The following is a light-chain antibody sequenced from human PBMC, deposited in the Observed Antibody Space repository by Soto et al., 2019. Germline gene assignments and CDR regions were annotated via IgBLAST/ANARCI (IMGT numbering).Light chain of an antibody. Sequence: QSALTQPASVSLSPGQSITISCNGTSSDVGGYKYVSWYQHHPGKAPKLMIYEVTNRPSGVSNRFSGSKSGNTASLTISGLQAEDEADYYCSSYTITSIRSVFGTGTKVTVL. V-gene: IGLV2-14*01. CDR2: EVT. J-gene: IGLJ1*01. CDR1: SSDVGGYKY. CDR3: SSYTITSIRSV.